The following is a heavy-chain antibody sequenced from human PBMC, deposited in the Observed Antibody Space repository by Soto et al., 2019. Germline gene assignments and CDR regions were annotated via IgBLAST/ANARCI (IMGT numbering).Heavy chain of an antibody. CDR3: AIADYGDDDY. CDR1: GYTFATST. Sequence: QLQLVQSGPEAKKPGASVKVSCKASGYTFATSTISWLRQAPGQGPEWMGWIKAYSGNTNYAQKLQGRLTMTTDTSTSTDYMELRSLTTDDTAIYYCAIADYGDDDYWGKGTLVTVSS. D-gene: IGHD4-17*01. J-gene: IGHJ4*02. V-gene: IGHV1-18*01. CDR2: IKAYSGNT.